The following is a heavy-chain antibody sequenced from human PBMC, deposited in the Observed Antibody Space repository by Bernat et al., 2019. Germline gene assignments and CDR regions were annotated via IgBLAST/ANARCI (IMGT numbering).Heavy chain of an antibody. J-gene: IGHJ4*02. Sequence: QVQLVQSGAEVENPGASVKVSCKASGYTFTSYAMHWVRQAPGQRLEWMGWINAGNGNTEYSQNFQGRLTITRDTSASTAYMELSRLKSDDTAVYYCARLQYSASHRQYFDYWGQGTLVTVSS. CDR2: INAGNGNT. CDR3: ARLQYSASHRQYFDY. V-gene: IGHV1-3*01. CDR1: GYTFTSYA. D-gene: IGHD5-24*01.